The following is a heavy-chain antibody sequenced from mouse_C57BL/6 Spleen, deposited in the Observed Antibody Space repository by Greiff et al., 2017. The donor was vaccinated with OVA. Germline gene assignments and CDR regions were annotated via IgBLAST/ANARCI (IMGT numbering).Heavy chain of an antibody. CDR1: GYTFTSYG. D-gene: IGHD2-13*01. CDR2: IYPRSGNT. V-gene: IGHV1-81*01. CDR3: ARCYSDYENYARYY. J-gene: IGHJ4*01. Sequence: VQLQQSGAELARPGASVKLSCKASGYTFTSYGISWVKQRPGQGLEWIGEIYPRSGNTYYNEKFKGKATLTADKSSSTAYMELRSLTSEDSAVYFCARCYSDYENYARYYWGQGTSVTVST.